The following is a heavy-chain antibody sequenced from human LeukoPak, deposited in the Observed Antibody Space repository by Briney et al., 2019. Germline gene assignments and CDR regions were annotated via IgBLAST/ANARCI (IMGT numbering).Heavy chain of an antibody. CDR1: VGSISSYY. J-gene: IGHJ4*02. D-gene: IGHD4-11*01. CDR2: IYYSGST. Sequence: SETLSLTCTISVGSISSYYWSWIRQPPGEGLEWIGYIYYSGSTSYNPSLKSRITISVDTSKNQFSLKLSSVTAADTAVYYCARGFYSPHYWGQGTLVSVSS. V-gene: IGHV4-59*01. CDR3: ARGFYSPHY.